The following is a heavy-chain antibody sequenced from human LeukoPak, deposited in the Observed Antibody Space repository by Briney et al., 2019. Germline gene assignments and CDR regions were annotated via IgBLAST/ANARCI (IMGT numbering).Heavy chain of an antibody. V-gene: IGHV3-21*04. CDR1: GFTFSSFS. Sequence: GGSLRLSCAASGFTFSSFSMIWVRQAPGKGLEWVSSTSSSSAYTFYAESGKGRFTISRDNAKNSLFLQMNSLRAEDTAMYYCTGSTGGYYSDYWGQGTLVTVSS. D-gene: IGHD3-22*01. J-gene: IGHJ4*02. CDR3: TGSTGGYYSDY. CDR2: TSSSSAYT.